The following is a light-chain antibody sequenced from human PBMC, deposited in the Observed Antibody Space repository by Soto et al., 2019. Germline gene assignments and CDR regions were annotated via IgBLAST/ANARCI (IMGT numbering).Light chain of an antibody. CDR1: QSVNDY. CDR3: QHRGRWPRT. CDR2: GAS. V-gene: IGKV3-11*01. Sequence: EIVLTQSPATLSLSPGERATLSCRASQSVNDYLAWYQQKPGQAPRLLIYGASNRATGIPVRFSGSGSGTVFTLIISSLQPDDFAVYCCQHRGRWPRTFGQGTKLEIK. J-gene: IGKJ2*01.